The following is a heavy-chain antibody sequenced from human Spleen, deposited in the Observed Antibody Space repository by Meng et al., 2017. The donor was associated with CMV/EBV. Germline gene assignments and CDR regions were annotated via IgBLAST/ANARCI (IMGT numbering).Heavy chain of an antibody. J-gene: IGHJ4*02. CDR1: GFTFSGYG. CDR3: ARDRGAYALNFDY. V-gene: IGHV3-33*01. Sequence: GGSLRLSCATSGFTFSGYGMHWVRQAPGKGLEWVAVIWYDGTNKYYADSVKGRFPISRDNSKNTLYLQMNSLRAEDSAVYYCARDRGAYALNFDYWGQGTLVTVSS. CDR2: IWYDGTNK. D-gene: IGHD5-12*01.